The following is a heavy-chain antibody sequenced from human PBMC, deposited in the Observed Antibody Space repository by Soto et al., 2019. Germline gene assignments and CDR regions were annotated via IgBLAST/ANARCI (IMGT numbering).Heavy chain of an antibody. Sequence: QVQLQQWGAGLLKPSETLSLTCAVYGGSFSGYYWSWIRQPPGKGLEWIGEINHSGSTNYNPSLKSRVTISVDTSKNQFSLKLSSVTAADTAVYYCARGDIVVVVAATRFQFYFDYWGQGTLVTVSS. CDR1: GGSFSGYY. CDR3: ARGDIVVVVAATRFQFYFDY. D-gene: IGHD2-15*01. CDR2: INHSGST. J-gene: IGHJ4*02. V-gene: IGHV4-34*01.